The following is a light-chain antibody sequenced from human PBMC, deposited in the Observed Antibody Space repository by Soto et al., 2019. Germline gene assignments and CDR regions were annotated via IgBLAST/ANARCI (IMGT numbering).Light chain of an antibody. J-gene: IGKJ1*01. CDR2: GAS. Sequence: EIVLTQSPGTLSLSPGERATLSCRASQTVSSNYLAWYQQKPGQAPRLLIYGASGRATGIPDRFSGSGSGTDFTLTISRLEPEDFAVYYCHQYDSWTFGQGTKVDIK. CDR3: HQYDSWT. V-gene: IGKV3-20*01. CDR1: QTVSSNY.